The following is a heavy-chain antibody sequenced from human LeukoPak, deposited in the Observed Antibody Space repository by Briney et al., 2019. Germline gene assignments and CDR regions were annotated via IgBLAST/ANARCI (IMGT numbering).Heavy chain of an antibody. CDR1: GFAVNSNY. J-gene: IGHJ4*02. Sequence: GGSLRLSCAASGFAVNSNYMSWVRQASGKGLEWVSVVYSVGPTYYADSVKGRFTISRDNSKNTLDLQMNSLRDEDTAVYYCATDREGDPSAYYLVGGQGTLITVSS. V-gene: IGHV3-53*01. CDR2: VYSVGPT. D-gene: IGHD3-22*01. CDR3: ATDREGDPSAYYLV.